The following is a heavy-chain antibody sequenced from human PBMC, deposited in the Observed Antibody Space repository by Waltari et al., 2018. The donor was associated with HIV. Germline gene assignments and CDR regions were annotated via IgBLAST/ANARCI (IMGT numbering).Heavy chain of an antibody. J-gene: IGHJ4*02. CDR2: ISSRHSTM. Sequence: EVHLVESGGGLVQPGGSLRLTCTASAATFSGYSMHWVRQAPGKGLEWISYISSRHSTMFYSDSVKGRFTISRDNAKNSLYLEMTNLRVEDTAVYYCATDFWSGHPDYWGQGTLVTVSS. D-gene: IGHD3-3*01. V-gene: IGHV3-48*01. CDR3: ATDFWSGHPDY. CDR1: AATFSGYS.